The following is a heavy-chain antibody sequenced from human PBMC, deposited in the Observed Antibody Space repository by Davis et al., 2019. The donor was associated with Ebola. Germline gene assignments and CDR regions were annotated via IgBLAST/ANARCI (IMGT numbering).Heavy chain of an antibody. D-gene: IGHD1-26*01. CDR2: TYYNSKWYN. V-gene: IGHV6-1*01. CDR3: VRGWGRTGMGV. CDR1: GDSVSSGG. Sequence: HSQTLSLTCAIFGDSVSSGGWNWVRQSPSRGLEWLGRTYYNSKWYNDYAVSVKSRITINPDTSKNQFSLQLNSVTPEDTAVYYCVRGWGRTGMGVWGQGTTVTVSS. J-gene: IGHJ6*02.